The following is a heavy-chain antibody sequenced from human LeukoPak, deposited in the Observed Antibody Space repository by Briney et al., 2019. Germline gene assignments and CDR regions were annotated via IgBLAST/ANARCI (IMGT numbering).Heavy chain of an antibody. J-gene: IGHJ6*02. D-gene: IGHD3-3*01. CDR3: AKVHSFGGFLEWPENYYGMDV. Sequence: GGSLRLSCAAPGFTFSNYGMTWVRQAPGKGLEWVSTISGRSGSTYYADAVKGRFTISRDNSKNTLYLQMNSLRAEDTAVYYCAKVHSFGGFLEWPENYYGMDVWGQGTTVTVSS. CDR2: ISGRSGST. CDR1: GFTFSNYG. V-gene: IGHV3-23*01.